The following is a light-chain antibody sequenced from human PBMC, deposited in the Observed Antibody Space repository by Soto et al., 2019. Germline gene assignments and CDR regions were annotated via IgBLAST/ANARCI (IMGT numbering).Light chain of an antibody. Sequence: DIQMTQSPSTLSASVGDRVTITCRASQSISAWLAWYQQKPGKAPKLLIYKASSLESGVPSRFSGSGSGTEFTLTIRSLPTDDLANYSCQQYNSHSRTFGQGTKVDIK. CDR2: KAS. J-gene: IGKJ1*01. V-gene: IGKV1-5*03. CDR1: QSISAW. CDR3: QQYNSHSRT.